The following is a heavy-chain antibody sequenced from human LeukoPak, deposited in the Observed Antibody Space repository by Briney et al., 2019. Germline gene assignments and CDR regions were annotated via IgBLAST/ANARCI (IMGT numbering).Heavy chain of an antibody. V-gene: IGHV4-31*03. CDR2: IYYSGST. D-gene: IGHD6-13*01. CDR1: GGSISSGGFY. J-gene: IGHJ4*02. CDR3: ASGTPDQYFDY. Sequence: SETLSLTCTVSGGSISSGGFYWSWIRQHPGKGLEWIGYIYYSGSTYYSPSLKSRVTISLDTSKNQFSLKLSSVTAADTAVYYCASGTPDQYFDYWGQGTLVTVSS.